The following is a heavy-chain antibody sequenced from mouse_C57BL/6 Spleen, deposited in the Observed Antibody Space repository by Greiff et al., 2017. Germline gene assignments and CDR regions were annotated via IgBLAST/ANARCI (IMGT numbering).Heavy chain of an antibody. Sequence: QVQLQQSGAELVKPGASVKLSCKASGYTFTSYWMHWVKQRPGQGLEWIGYINPSSGYTKYNQKFKDKATLTADKSSSTAYMQLSSLTYEDSAVYYCAREDGSSYSAMDDWGQGTSVTVSS. CDR2: INPSSGYT. V-gene: IGHV1-7*01. CDR1: GYTFTSYW. D-gene: IGHD1-1*01. J-gene: IGHJ4*01. CDR3: AREDGSSYSAMDD.